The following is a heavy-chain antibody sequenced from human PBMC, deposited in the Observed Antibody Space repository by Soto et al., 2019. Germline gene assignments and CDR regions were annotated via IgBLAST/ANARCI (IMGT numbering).Heavy chain of an antibody. V-gene: IGHV1-18*01. CDR2: ISAYNGNT. CDR1: GYTFTRYG. J-gene: IGHJ3*02. Sequence: GASGKVSCKASGYTFTRYGMSWGRQAPGQGLEWMGWISAYNGNTNYAQKLQGRVTMTTDTSTSTAYMELRSLRSDDTAVYFCARDWPTVTSFHIWGQGTMVTGSS. CDR3: ARDWPTVTSFHI. D-gene: IGHD4-17*01.